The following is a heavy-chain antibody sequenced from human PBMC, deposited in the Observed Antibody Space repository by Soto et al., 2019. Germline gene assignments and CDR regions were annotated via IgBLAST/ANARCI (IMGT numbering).Heavy chain of an antibody. Sequence: SETLSLTCTVSGGSISSYYWSWIRQPPGKGLEWIGYIYYSGSTNYNPSLKSRVTISVDTSKNQFPLKLSSVTAADTAVYYCARVAEADASMDVWGKGTTVTVSS. CDR1: GGSISSYY. D-gene: IGHD6-19*01. CDR2: IYYSGST. J-gene: IGHJ6*03. CDR3: ARVAEADASMDV. V-gene: IGHV4-59*01.